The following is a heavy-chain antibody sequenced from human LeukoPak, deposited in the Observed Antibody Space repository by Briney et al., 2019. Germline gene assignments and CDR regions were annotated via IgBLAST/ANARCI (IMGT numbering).Heavy chain of an antibody. CDR3: ARSRSGYYMDV. V-gene: IGHV3-48*01. D-gene: IGHD3-10*01. Sequence: GGSLRLSCAASGFTLSSYSMNWVRQAPGKGLKWVSHITSGGSTISYADSVKGRFTISRDIAKNSLYLQMNSLRAEDTAVYYCARSRSGYYMDVWGKGTTATVSS. J-gene: IGHJ6*03. CDR2: ITSGGSTI. CDR1: GFTLSSYS.